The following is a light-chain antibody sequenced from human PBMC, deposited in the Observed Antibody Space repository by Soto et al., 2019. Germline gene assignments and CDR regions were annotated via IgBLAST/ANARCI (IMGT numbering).Light chain of an antibody. J-gene: IGKJ2*01. V-gene: IGKV1-39*01. CDR2: AAS. CDR1: QSISAY. CDR3: QQSYSTPRT. Sequence: DIPMTQSPSSLSASVGDSVTITCRASQSISAYLNWYQQKPGKAPKLLIHAASGLQSGVPSRFSGSGSGTDFTLSISSLQPEDFAAYYCQQSYSTPRTFGQGTKLEIK.